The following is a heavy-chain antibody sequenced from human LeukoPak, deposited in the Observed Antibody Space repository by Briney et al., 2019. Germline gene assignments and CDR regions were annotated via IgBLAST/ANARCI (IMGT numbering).Heavy chain of an antibody. CDR2: IIPIFGTA. V-gene: IGHV1-69*06. D-gene: IGHD1-26*01. CDR1: GGTFSSYV. J-gene: IGHJ4*02. CDR3: ARTTQWDLEDLFDY. Sequence: ASVKVSCKASGGTFSSYVISWVRQAPGQGLEWMGGIIPIFGTANYAQKFQGRVTITADKSTSTAYMELSSLRSEGTAVYYCARTTQWDLEDLFDYWGQGTLVTVSS.